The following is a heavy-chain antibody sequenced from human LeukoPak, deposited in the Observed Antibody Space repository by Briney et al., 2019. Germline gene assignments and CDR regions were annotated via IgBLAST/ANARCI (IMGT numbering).Heavy chain of an antibody. D-gene: IGHD3-10*01. CDR3: AKGILYYYGSGSYYAH. CDR1: GFTFSSYA. J-gene: IGHJ4*02. Sequence: PGGSLRLPCAASGFTFSSYAMSWVRQAPGKGLEWVSAISGSGGSTYYADSVKGRFTISRDNSKNTLYLQMNSLRAEDTAVYYCAKGILYYYGSGSYYAHWGQGTLVIVSS. CDR2: ISGSGGST. V-gene: IGHV3-23*01.